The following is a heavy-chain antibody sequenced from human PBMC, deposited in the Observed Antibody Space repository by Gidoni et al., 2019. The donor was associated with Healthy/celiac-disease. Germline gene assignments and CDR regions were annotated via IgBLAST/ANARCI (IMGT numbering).Heavy chain of an antibody. V-gene: IGHV3-21*01. Sequence: EVQLVESGGGLVKPGGSLRLSCAASGFTFSSYSMNWVRQAPGKGLEWVSSISSSSSYIYYADSVKGRFTISRDNAKNSLYLQMNSLRAEDTAVYYCARDGQQLYGMDVWGQGTTVTVSS. J-gene: IGHJ6*02. CDR1: GFTFSSYS. CDR3: ARDGQQLYGMDV. CDR2: ISSSSSYI. D-gene: IGHD6-13*01.